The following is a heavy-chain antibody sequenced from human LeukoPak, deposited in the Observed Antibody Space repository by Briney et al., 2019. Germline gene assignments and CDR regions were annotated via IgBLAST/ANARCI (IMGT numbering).Heavy chain of an antibody. CDR2: IYPGDSDT. CDR1: GYSFTSYW. D-gene: IGHD3-22*01. V-gene: IGHV5-51*01. J-gene: IGHJ3*02. Sequence: GESLKISCKGSGYSFTSYWIGWVRQMPGKGLEGMGIIYPGDSDTRYSPSFQGQVTISADKSISTAYLQWSSLKASDTAMYYCARQGGGYYDSSGYYGYAFDIWGQGTMVTVSS. CDR3: ARQGGGYYDSSGYYGYAFDI.